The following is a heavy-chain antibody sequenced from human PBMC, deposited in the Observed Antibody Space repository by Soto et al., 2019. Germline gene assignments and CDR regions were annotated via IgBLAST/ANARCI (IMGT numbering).Heavy chain of an antibody. D-gene: IGHD3-22*01. CDR2: ISSSSSYI. CDR3: ASHPRDSSGYWYYFDY. J-gene: IGHJ4*02. CDR1: GFTFSSYS. V-gene: IGHV3-21*01. Sequence: EVQLVESGGGLVKPGGSLRLSCAASGFTFSSYSMNWVRQAPGKGLERVSSISSSSSYIYYADSVKGRFTISRDNAKNSLYLQMNSRRAEDTAVYYCASHPRDSSGYWYYFDYWGQGTLVTVSS.